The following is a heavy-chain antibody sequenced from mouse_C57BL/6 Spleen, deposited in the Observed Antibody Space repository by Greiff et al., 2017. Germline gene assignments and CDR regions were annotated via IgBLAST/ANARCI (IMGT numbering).Heavy chain of an antibody. V-gene: IGHV1-80*01. CDR1: GYAFSSYW. CDR3: ARRWLLRAMDY. CDR2: IYPGDGDT. J-gene: IGHJ4*01. Sequence: VQLQQSGAELVKPGASVKISCKASGYAFSSYWMNWVQQRPGKGLEWIGQIYPGDGDTNYNGKFKGKATLTADKSSSTAYMQLSSLTYEDSAVYFCARRWLLRAMDYWGQGTSVTVSS. D-gene: IGHD2-3*01.